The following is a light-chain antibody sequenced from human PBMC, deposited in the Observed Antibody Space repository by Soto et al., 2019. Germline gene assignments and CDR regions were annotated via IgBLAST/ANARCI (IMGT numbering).Light chain of an antibody. CDR3: ATWDDSLNAWV. CDR2: SDN. CDR1: NSNIGSYT. V-gene: IGLV1-44*01. Sequence: QSVLTQPPSASGTPGQRVTISCSGRNSNIGSYTVNWYLQLPGTAPKLLIYSDNQRPSGVPDRFSGSKSGTSASLAISGLQSGDEADYYCATWDDSLNAWVFGGGTKVTVL. J-gene: IGLJ3*02.